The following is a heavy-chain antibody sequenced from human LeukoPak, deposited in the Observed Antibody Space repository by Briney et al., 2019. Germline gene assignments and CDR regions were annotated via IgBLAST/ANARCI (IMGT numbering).Heavy chain of an antibody. V-gene: IGHV4-39*01. CDR2: IYYSGST. J-gene: IGHJ4*02. Sequence: SETLSLTCTVSGGSISSSSYYWGWIRQPPGKGLEWIGTIYYSGSTYYNPSLKSRVTISVDTSKNQFSLKLSSVTAADTAVYYRATHYRYCSGTSCYNYWGQGTLVTVSS. D-gene: IGHD2-2*02. CDR3: ATHYRYCSGTSCYNY. CDR1: GGSISSSSYY.